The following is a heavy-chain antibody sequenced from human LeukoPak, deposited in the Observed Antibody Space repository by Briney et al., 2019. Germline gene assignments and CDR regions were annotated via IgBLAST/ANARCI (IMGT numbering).Heavy chain of an antibody. V-gene: IGHV3-23*01. J-gene: IGHJ3*02. CDR1: GFTFSNYA. CDR2: ISGSAGST. CDR3: AREYCTSGTCYGAFDI. D-gene: IGHD2-15*01. Sequence: GGSLRLSCAASGFTFSNYAMSWVRQAPGKGLEWVSSISGSAGSTYYADSAKGRFTISRDNSKNTLYLQMNSLRAEDTAVYSCAREYCTSGTCYGAFDIWGQGTMVTVSS.